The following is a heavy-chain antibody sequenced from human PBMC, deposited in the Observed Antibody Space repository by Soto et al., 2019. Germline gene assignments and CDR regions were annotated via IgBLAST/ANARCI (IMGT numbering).Heavy chain of an antibody. D-gene: IGHD1-26*01. CDR2: IRSKAYGGTT. J-gene: IGHJ4*02. V-gene: IGHV3-49*04. CDR3: TRVVGAVPGFDY. CDR1: GFTFGDYA. Sequence: GGSLRLSCTASGFTFGDYAMSWVRQAPGKGLEWVGFIRSKAYGGTTEYAASVKGRFTISRDDSKSIAYLQMTSLKTEDTSVYYCTRVVGAVPGFDYWGQGTLVTVSS.